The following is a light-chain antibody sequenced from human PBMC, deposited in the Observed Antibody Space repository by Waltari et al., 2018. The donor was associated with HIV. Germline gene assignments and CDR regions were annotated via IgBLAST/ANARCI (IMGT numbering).Light chain of an antibody. Sequence: QSALTQPRSVSGSPGQSVTISCTGTSSDVGAYKFVSWYHQHPGKAPKLLIYDVTTLPSGVAYRFSCSKSGNSASLIIAGLQAVGGAHYFGCSYAGNYAWVVGGGTKLTVL. J-gene: IGLJ2*01. CDR1: SSDVGAYKF. CDR3: CSYAGNYAWV. CDR2: DVT. V-gene: IGLV2-11*01.